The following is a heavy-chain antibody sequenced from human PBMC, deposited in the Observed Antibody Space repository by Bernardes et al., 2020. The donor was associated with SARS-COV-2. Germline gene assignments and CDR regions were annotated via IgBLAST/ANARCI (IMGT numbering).Heavy chain of an antibody. CDR2: IWYDGTNI. V-gene: IGHV3-33*01. J-gene: IGHJ1*01. CDR1: GISFSDYG. Sequence: GGSLRLSCAASGISFSDYGMHWVRQAPGKGLEWVALIWYDGTNIRYAESVKGRFTISKDNSKNMLYLMMNNLRAEDTAVYYCATDYYYDRSYYYEDHFWGQCTLVTVSS. CDR3: ATDYYYDRSYYYEDHF. D-gene: IGHD3-22*01.